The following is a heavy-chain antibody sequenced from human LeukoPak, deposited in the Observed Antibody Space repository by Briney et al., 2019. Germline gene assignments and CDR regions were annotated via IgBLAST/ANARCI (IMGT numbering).Heavy chain of an antibody. J-gene: IGHJ4*02. CDR2: IYYSGNT. CDR3: ARLWSGYRPPDY. V-gene: IGHV4-39*01. Sequence: SETLSLTCTISGASISSGSYYWGWIRQPPGKGLEWIGSIYYSGNTYYNLSLKSRVTITVDTSKNQISLKLSSVTAADTAVYYCARLWSGYRPPDYWGQGTLVTVSS. D-gene: IGHD3-3*01. CDR1: GASISSGSYY.